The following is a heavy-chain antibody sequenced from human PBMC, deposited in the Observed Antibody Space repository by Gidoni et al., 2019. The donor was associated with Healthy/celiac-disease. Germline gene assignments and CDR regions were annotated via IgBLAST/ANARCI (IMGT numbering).Heavy chain of an antibody. CDR2: ISYDGSNK. D-gene: IGHD3-3*01. CDR3: ANFGRSGDYGDY. V-gene: IGHV3-30*18. J-gene: IGHJ4*02. Sequence: QVQLVASGGGVVQPGRSLRLSCAASASTFSSYGMHWVRQAPGKGLEWVAVISYDGSNKYYADSVKGRFTISRDNSKNTLYLQMNSLRAEDTAVYYCANFGRSGDYGDYWGQGTLVTVSS. CDR1: ASTFSSYG.